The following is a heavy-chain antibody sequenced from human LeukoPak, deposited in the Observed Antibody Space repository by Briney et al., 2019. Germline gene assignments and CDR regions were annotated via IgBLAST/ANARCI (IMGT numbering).Heavy chain of an antibody. V-gene: IGHV4-39*07. Sequence: PSETLSLTCTVSGGSISSSSYYWGWLRQPPGKGLEWIGSIYYSGSTYYNPSLKNRVSISVDTSKNQFSLNLRSVTAADTAVYHCARPYYYDSRIDPWGQGTLVTVSS. D-gene: IGHD3-22*01. J-gene: IGHJ5*02. CDR2: IYYSGST. CDR3: ARPYYYDSRIDP. CDR1: GGSISSSSYY.